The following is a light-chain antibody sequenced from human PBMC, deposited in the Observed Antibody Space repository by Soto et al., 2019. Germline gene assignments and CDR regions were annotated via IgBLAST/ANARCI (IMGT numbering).Light chain of an antibody. V-gene: IGLV2-14*01. CDR3: SSYTSSSTVV. CDR2: EVS. Sequence: QSALTQPASVSGSPGQSITISCTGTSSDIGGYKYVSWYQQHPGKAPKLMIYEVSNRPSGVSNSFSGSKSGNTASLTISGLQAEDEADYYCSSYTSSSTVVFGGGTKLTVL. J-gene: IGLJ2*01. CDR1: SSDIGGYKY.